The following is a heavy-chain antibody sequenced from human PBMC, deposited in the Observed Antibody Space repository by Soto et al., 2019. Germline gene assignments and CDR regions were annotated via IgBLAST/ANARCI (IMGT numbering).Heavy chain of an antibody. CDR3: ARQGGIAARQGYFDY. Sequence: PSETLSLTCTVSGDSITSNSYFWAWIRQPPGKGLEWIGSIYYSGTTYYNPSLKSRVTISVDRSKNQFSLKLSSVTAADTAVYYCARQGGIAARQGYFDYWGQGTLVTVSS. J-gene: IGHJ4*02. CDR1: GDSITSNSYF. V-gene: IGHV4-39*01. D-gene: IGHD6-6*01. CDR2: IYYSGTT.